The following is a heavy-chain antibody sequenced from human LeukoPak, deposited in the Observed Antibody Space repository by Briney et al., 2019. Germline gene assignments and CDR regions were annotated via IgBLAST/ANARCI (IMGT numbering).Heavy chain of an antibody. Sequence: GGSLRLSCAASGFTFDDYAMHWVRQAPGKGLEWVSLISWDGGSTYYADSVKGRFTISRDNSKNSLYLQMNSLRAEDTALYYCAKEGSSWSTFDYWGQGTLVTVSS. D-gene: IGHD6-13*01. V-gene: IGHV3-43D*03. CDR2: ISWDGGST. J-gene: IGHJ4*02. CDR3: AKEGSSWSTFDY. CDR1: GFTFDDYA.